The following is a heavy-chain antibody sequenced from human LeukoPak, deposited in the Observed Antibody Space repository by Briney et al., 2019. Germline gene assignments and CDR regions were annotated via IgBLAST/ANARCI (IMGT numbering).Heavy chain of an antibody. CDR2: IYYSGST. V-gene: IGHV4-59*08. Sequence: SETLSLTCTVSVGSISSYYWSWIRQPPGKGLEWIGYIYYSGSTNYNPSLKSRVTISVDTSKNQFSLKLSSVTAADTAVYYCASQSGYYSAFDIWGQGTMVTVSS. CDR3: ASQSGYYSAFDI. D-gene: IGHD3-22*01. J-gene: IGHJ3*02. CDR1: VGSISSYY.